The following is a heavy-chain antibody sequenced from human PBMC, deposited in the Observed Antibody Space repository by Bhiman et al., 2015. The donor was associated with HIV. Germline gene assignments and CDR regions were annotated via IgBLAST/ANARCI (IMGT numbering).Heavy chain of an antibody. CDR3: AKDLTMYNIVVVPAAGTTPGAAADY. Sequence: QVQLVESGGGVVQPGRSLRLSCAASGFTFSSYGMHWVRQAPGKGLEWVAVISYDGSNKYYADSVKGRFTISRDNSKNTLYLQMNSLRAEDTAVYYCAKDLTMYNIVVVPAAGTTPGAAADYWGQGTLVTVSS. CDR1: GFTFSSYG. D-gene: IGHD2-2*01. V-gene: IGHV3-30*18. J-gene: IGHJ4*02. CDR2: ISYDGSNK.